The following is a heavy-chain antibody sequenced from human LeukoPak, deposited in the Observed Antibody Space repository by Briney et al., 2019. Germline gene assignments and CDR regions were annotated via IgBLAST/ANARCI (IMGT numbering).Heavy chain of an antibody. Sequence: SETLSLTCTVSGGSMSSYYGSWIRQPPGKGLEWIGYMYYSGSTNYNPSLKSRVTMSVDMSKNQFSLRLSSVTAADTAVYYCARRMRRDGSHTYYFDYWGQGTLVTVSS. V-gene: IGHV4-59*08. D-gene: IGHD5-24*01. CDR2: MYYSGST. J-gene: IGHJ4*02. CDR1: GGSMSSYY. CDR3: ARRMRRDGSHTYYFDY.